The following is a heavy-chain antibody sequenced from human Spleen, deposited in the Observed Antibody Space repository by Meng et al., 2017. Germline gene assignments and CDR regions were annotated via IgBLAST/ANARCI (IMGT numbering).Heavy chain of an antibody. CDR2: INPKSGDT. D-gene: IGHD6-25*01. CDR3: ARDEDISAAGKLFGDY. CDR1: GYTFSRQG. V-gene: IGHV1-2*06. J-gene: IGHJ4*02. Sequence: VQLVQVGARVKKPGASVKVSFKSSGYTFSRQGFSWVRQAPGQGLEWMGRINPKSGDTHYAQKFQARVTMTGDTSISTAYMELSGLRSDDTAMYYCARDEDISAAGKLFGDYWGQGTLVTVSS.